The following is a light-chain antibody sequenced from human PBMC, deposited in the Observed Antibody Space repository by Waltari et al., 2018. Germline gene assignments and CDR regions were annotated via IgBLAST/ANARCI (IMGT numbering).Light chain of an antibody. Sequence: DIVMTQSPDSLAVSLGERVTVNCKSSQSVLYNSNKKNYLAGYQQNPGQPPRLLIYWASIRQSGIPARYRGSGSATEFTLTNTSMQAEDVAVYYCQQYYDVPYTFGQGTKVEI. CDR1: QSVLYNSNKKNY. CDR3: QQYYDVPYT. V-gene: IGKV4-1*01. CDR2: WAS. J-gene: IGKJ2*01.